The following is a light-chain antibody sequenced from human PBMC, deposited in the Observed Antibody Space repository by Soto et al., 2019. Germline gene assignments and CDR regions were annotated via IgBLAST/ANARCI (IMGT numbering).Light chain of an antibody. J-gene: IGKJ3*01. CDR1: QSVSSY. V-gene: IGKV3-11*01. Sequence: EIVLTQSPATLSLSPGERATLSCRASQSVSSYLAWYQHKPGQAPRLLIYDASNRATGIPARFSGSGSVTDFTLNISSLEPDAFAVYYCQQRSNWSFTFGPGTKVDIK. CDR2: DAS. CDR3: QQRSNWSFT.